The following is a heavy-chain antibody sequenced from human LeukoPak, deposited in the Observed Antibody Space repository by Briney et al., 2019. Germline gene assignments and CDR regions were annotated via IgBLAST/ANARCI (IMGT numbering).Heavy chain of an antibody. J-gene: IGHJ4*02. CDR1: GFSFSSYW. CDR2: IKQDGSEK. Sequence: GGSLRLSCAASGFSFSSYWMSWVRQAPGKGLEWVANIKQDGSEKYYVDSVKGRFTISRDNAKKSLYLQMDSLRAEDTAFYYCARVGYSSGWRAPDFDYWGQGTLVTVSS. D-gene: IGHD6-19*01. V-gene: IGHV3-7*04. CDR3: ARVGYSSGWRAPDFDY.